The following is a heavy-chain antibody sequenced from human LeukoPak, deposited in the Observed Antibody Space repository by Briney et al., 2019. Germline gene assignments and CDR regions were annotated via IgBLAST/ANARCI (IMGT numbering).Heavy chain of an antibody. Sequence: SETLSLTCAVDGGSFSGYYWTWIRQPPGKGLEWIGQIIHTGSTNCNPPLKSRVTMSIDMSKNWFSLKLNSVTAADTAVYYCARGKHDILTDYYRALDYWGQGTLVTVSS. D-gene: IGHD3-9*01. CDR2: IIHTGST. J-gene: IGHJ4*02. CDR1: GGSFSGYY. CDR3: ARGKHDILTDYYRALDY. V-gene: IGHV4-34*01.